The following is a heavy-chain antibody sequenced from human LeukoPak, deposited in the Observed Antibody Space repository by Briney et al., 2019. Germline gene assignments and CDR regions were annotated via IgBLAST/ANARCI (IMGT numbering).Heavy chain of an antibody. J-gene: IGHJ5*02. V-gene: IGHV5-51*01. D-gene: IGHD5-18*01. CDR1: GYSFTSYW. CDR3: ARHVVRGYGLMGWFDP. CDR2: IYPGDSDT. Sequence: GESLKISCKGSGYSFTSYWIGWVRQMPGKGLEWMGIIYPGDSDTRYSPSFQGQVTISADKSISTAYLQWSSLKASDTAMYYCARHVVRGYGLMGWFDPWGQGTLVTVSS.